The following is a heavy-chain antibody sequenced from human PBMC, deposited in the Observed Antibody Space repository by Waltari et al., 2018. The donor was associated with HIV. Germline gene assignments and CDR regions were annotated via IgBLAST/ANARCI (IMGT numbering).Heavy chain of an antibody. Sequence: QITLKESGPTLVTPTQTLTLTCTLSGFSLDTGGVGVGWIRQPPGKALEWLALIYWNEDKRYSPSLKNRHTITKGTSKNQVVLTMTNMDPVDTATYFCAHRVRYYYDSTGSSHILFDYWGQGTLVTVSS. D-gene: IGHD3-22*01. CDR1: GFSLDTGGVG. CDR3: AHRVRYYYDSTGSSHILFDY. V-gene: IGHV2-5*01. CDR2: IYWNEDK. J-gene: IGHJ4*02.